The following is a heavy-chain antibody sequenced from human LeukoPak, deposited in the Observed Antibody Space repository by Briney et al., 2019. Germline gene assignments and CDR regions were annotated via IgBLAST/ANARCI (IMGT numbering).Heavy chain of an antibody. J-gene: IGHJ4*02. D-gene: IGHD4-17*01. CDR2: MSHGGYS. CDR3: ATRNADSFYFDY. Sequence: GTPSLTCGVSDDDIRMYNWWSWVRQSPGKGLEWIGEMSHGGYSNYNPSLKSRASISIDTSGSAVSLTLTSVTAADTAVYFCATRNADSFYFDYWGRGTLVTVSS. V-gene: IGHV4-4*01. CDR1: DDDIRMYNW.